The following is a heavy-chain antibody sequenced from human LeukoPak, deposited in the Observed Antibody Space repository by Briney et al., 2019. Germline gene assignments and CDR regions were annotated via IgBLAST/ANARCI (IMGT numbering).Heavy chain of an antibody. D-gene: IGHD3-10*01. Sequence: GGSLRLSCAASGFTFSSYAMSWVRQAPGKGLEWVSAISGSGGSTYYADSVKGRFTISRDNSKNTLYLQMNSLRAEDTAVYYCAKSIYGSGSYYLQNWFDPWGQGTLVTVSS. CDR2: ISGSGGST. CDR3: AKSIYGSGSYYLQNWFDP. J-gene: IGHJ5*02. CDR1: GFTFSSYA. V-gene: IGHV3-23*01.